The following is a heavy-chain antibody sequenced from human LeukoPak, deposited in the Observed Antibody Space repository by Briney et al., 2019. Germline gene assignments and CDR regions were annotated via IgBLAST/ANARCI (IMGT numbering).Heavy chain of an antibody. CDR1: GFSFSDYW. V-gene: IGHV3-74*01. J-gene: IGHJ3*01. CDR2: MNRDGTTT. CDR3: ARGGVPYAFEV. Sequence: GGSLRLSCATSGFSFSDYWMHWVRQAPGKGLVWVSGMNRDGTTTGYADSVKGRFTISRDNAKNMLYLHINSLRVEDTALYYCARGGVPYAFEVWGQWTMVTVSS. D-gene: IGHD2-2*01.